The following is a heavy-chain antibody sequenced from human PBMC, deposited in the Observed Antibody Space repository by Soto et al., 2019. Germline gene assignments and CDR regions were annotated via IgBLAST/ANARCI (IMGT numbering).Heavy chain of an antibody. Sequence: QLQLQESGPGLVRPSETLSLTCSVSGGSISITTYYWGWIRQPPGKGLEWIGSISYSGNTYYSPSLESRVTISADTSKNQFSLNLNSVTAADTAVYYCARLAGTRYHYYYYYYMDVWGKGTTVTVSS. D-gene: IGHD1-7*01. V-gene: IGHV4-39*01. J-gene: IGHJ6*03. CDR1: GGSISITTYY. CDR3: ARLAGTRYHYYYYYYMDV. CDR2: ISYSGNT.